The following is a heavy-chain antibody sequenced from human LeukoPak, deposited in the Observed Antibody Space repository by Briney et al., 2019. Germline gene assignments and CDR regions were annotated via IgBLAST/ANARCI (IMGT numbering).Heavy chain of an antibody. V-gene: IGHV3-21*01. CDR2: ISSSSSYI. D-gene: IGHD5-12*01. J-gene: IGHJ4*02. Sequence: GGSLRLSCAASGFTFSSYSMNWVRQAPGKGLEWVSSISSSSSYIYYADSVKGRFTISRDYAKNSLYLQMNSLRAEDTAVYYCARAETEQSGYDYYFDYWGQGTLVTVSS. CDR3: ARAETEQSGYDYYFDY. CDR1: GFTFSSYS.